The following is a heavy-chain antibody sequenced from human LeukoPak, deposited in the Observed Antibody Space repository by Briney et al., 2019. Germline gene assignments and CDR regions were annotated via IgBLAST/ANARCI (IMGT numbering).Heavy chain of an antibody. CDR2: IYPGDSDT. Sequence: GESLKISCKGSGYSFTSYRIGWVRQMPGKGLEWMGIIYPGDSDTRYSPSFQGQVTISADKSISTAYLQWSSLKASDTAMYYCARQSKAAAPYDAFDIWGQGTMVTVSS. V-gene: IGHV5-51*01. J-gene: IGHJ3*02. CDR1: GYSFTSYR. D-gene: IGHD2-2*01. CDR3: ARQSKAAAPYDAFDI.